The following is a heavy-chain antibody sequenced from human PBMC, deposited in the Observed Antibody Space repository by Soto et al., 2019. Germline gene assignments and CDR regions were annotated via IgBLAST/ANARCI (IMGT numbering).Heavy chain of an antibody. Sequence: QVQLQESGPGLLKPSETLSLTCTVSGGSISSYYWRWIRQPPGKGLEWIGYIYYSGSTNYNPSRKSRVPRSVDTSKNQVSLKLSSVTAADTAVYYCPRAKDSSSSGIGYWGQGTLVTVSS. V-gene: IGHV4-59*01. CDR1: GGSISSYY. CDR3: PRAKDSSSSGIGY. CDR2: IYYSGST. J-gene: IGHJ4*02. D-gene: IGHD6-6*01.